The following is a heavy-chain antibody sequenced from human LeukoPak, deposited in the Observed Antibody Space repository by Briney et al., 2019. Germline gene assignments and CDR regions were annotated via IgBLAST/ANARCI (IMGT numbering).Heavy chain of an antibody. V-gene: IGHV3-48*03. CDR3: ARGDSRGYDFNAFDV. Sequence: GGSLRLSCAASVFTLSHYEMNWVRQAPGKGLEWVSYISISASSIYYADSVKGRFTISRDNAKNSLYLQMNGLRAEDTAVYYCARGDSRGYDFNAFDVWGQGTMVTVSS. CDR1: VFTLSHYE. CDR2: ISISASSI. D-gene: IGHD3-22*01. J-gene: IGHJ3*01.